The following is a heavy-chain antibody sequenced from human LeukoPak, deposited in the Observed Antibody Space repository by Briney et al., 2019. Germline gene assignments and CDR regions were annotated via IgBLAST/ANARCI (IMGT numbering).Heavy chain of an antibody. V-gene: IGHV3-20*04. Sequence: PGGSLRLSCAASGFTFDDYGMNWVRQAPGKGLEWVSGINWNGGSTGYADSVKGRFTISRDNSKNSLYLQMNSLRTEDTALYYCAKGTYYDFWSGYYYYYYYMDVWGKGTTVTVSS. D-gene: IGHD3-3*01. J-gene: IGHJ6*03. CDR1: GFTFDDYG. CDR2: INWNGGST. CDR3: AKGTYYDFWSGYYYYYYYMDV.